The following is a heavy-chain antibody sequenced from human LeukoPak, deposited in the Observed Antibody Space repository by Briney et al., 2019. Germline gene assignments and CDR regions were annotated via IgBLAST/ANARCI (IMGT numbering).Heavy chain of an antibody. J-gene: IGHJ5*02. Sequence: ASVTVSFTASGYTFTVNYLTWVRQAPGQGVERGGGINPTTGGTNYAQKFQGRVTMTRDRYINTVYMELTGLISDDTAVYYCARGGATVVGTRADWFDAWGQGTLVSVSS. V-gene: IGHV1-2*02. D-gene: IGHD6-13*01. CDR2: INPTTGGT. CDR1: GYTFTVNY. CDR3: ARGGATVVGTRADWFDA.